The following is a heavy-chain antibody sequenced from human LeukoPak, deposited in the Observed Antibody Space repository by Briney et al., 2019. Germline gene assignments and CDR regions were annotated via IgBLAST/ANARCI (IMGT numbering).Heavy chain of an antibody. CDR2: ISGSGGST. D-gene: IGHD4-17*01. V-gene: IGHV3-23*01. CDR3: AKAPVTTVVTQSFDY. J-gene: IGHJ4*02. CDR1: GFTFSSYA. Sequence: GGSLRLSCAASGFTFSSYAMSWVCQAPGKGLEWVSAISGSGGSTYYADSVKGRFTISRDNSKNTLYLQMNSLRAEDTAVYYCAKAPVTTVVTQSFDYWGQGTLVTVSS.